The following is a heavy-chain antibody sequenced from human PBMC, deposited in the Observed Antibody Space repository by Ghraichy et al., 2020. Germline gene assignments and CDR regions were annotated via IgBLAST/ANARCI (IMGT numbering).Heavy chain of an antibody. CDR3: ARGDYAYYYGMDV. CDR1: GGSISSGGYY. J-gene: IGHJ6*02. D-gene: IGHD4-17*01. CDR2: IYYSGST. V-gene: IGHV4-31*03. Sequence: LSLTCTVSGGSISSGGYYWSWIRQHPGKGLEWIGYIYYSGSTYYNPSLKSRVTISVDTSKNQFSLKLSSVTAADTAVYYCARGDYAYYYGMDVWGQGTTVTVSS.